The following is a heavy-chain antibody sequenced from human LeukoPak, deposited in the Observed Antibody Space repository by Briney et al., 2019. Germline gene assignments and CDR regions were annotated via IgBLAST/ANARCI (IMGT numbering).Heavy chain of an antibody. J-gene: IGHJ4*02. Sequence: KNGESLKISCKGSGYRFTSYWIGWVRQMPGKGLEWMGIIYPGDSDTRYSPSFQGQVTISADKSISTAYLQWSSLKASDTAMYYCASAYSSSWGYFDYWGQGTLVTVSS. CDR2: IYPGDSDT. D-gene: IGHD6-13*01. V-gene: IGHV5-51*01. CDR1: GYRFTSYW. CDR3: ASAYSSSWGYFDY.